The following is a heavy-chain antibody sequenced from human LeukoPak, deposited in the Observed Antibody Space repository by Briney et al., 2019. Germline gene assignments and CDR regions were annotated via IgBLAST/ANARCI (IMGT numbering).Heavy chain of an antibody. CDR1: GGSISSGSYY. CDR2: IYTSGST. V-gene: IGHV4-61*02. CDR3: ARATYSANRFDH. D-gene: IGHD2-15*01. Sequence: SETLSLTCTVSGGSISSGSYYWSWIRQPAGKGLEWIGRIYTSGSTNYNPSLKSRVTISVDTSKNQFSLKLSSVTAADTAVYYCARATYSANRFDHWGQGTLVTVSS. J-gene: IGHJ4*02.